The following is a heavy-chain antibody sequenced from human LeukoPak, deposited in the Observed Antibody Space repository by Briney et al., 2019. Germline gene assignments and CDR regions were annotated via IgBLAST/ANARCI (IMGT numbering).Heavy chain of an antibody. D-gene: IGHD3-9*01. CDR1: GGSISSGGYS. V-gene: IGHV4-30-2*01. J-gene: IGHJ4*02. Sequence: SQTLSLTCAVSGGSISSGGYSWSWIRQPAGKGLEWIGYIYHSGSTYYNPSLKSRVTISVDRSKNQFSLKLSSVTAADTAVYYCARAPTYYDILTGYYAPHFDYWGQGTLVTVSS. CDR2: IYHSGST. CDR3: ARAPTYYDILTGYYAPHFDY.